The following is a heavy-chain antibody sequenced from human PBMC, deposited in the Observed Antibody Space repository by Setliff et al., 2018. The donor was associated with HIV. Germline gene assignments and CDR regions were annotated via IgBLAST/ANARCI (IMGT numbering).Heavy chain of an antibody. J-gene: IGHJ6*02. CDR2: IYYSGST. CDR3: ARESQQYYDILTGFNYYYGMDV. D-gene: IGHD3-9*01. Sequence: SETLSLTCTVSGGSISSGSYYWSWMRQPAGKGLEWIGHIYYSGSTNYNPSLRSRVTISVDTSKNQVSLRLTSVTSADTALYYCARESQQYYDILTGFNYYYGMDVWGRGITVTVSS. CDR1: GGSISSGSYY. V-gene: IGHV4-61*10.